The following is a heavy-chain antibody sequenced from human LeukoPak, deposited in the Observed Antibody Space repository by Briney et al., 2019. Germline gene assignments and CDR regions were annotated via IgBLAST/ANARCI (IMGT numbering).Heavy chain of an antibody. Sequence: ASVKVSCKASGYTFTGYYMHWVRQAPGQGLEWMGWINPNSGGTNYAQKFQGRVTMTRDTSTSTAYMELSRLRSDDTAVYYCARGRLRAVAGRTSDYWGQGTLVTVSS. V-gene: IGHV1-2*02. D-gene: IGHD6-19*01. CDR1: GYTFTGYY. J-gene: IGHJ4*02. CDR3: ARGRLRAVAGRTSDY. CDR2: INPNSGGT.